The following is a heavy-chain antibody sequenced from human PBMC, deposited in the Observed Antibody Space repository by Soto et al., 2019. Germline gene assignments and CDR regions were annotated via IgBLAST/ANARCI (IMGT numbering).Heavy chain of an antibody. J-gene: IGHJ5*02. CDR3: AKVPPPGGELPPNWFDP. CDR2: ISGSGGST. D-gene: IGHD1-26*01. CDR1: GFTFSSYA. Sequence: EVQLLESGGGLVQPGGSLRLSCAASGFTFSSYAMSWVRQAPGKGLEWVSAISGSGGSTYYADSVKGRFTISRDNSKNTLYLQMNSLRAEDTAVYYCAKVPPPGGELPPNWFDPWGQGTLVTVSS. V-gene: IGHV3-23*01.